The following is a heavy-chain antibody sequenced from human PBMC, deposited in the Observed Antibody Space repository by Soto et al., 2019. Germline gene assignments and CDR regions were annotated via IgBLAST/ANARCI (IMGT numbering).Heavy chain of an antibody. D-gene: IGHD3-3*01. V-gene: IGHV3-66*01. CDR1: GFTVSSNY. CDR2: IYSGGST. CDR3: ARGLGVRSGYSPKRYYYYYMDV. Sequence: GGSLRLSCAASGFTVSSNYMSWVRQAPGKGLEWVSVIYSGGSTYYADSVKGRFTISRDNSKNTLYLQMNSLRAEDTAVYYCARGLGVRSGYSPKRYYYYYMDVWGKGTTVTVSS. J-gene: IGHJ6*03.